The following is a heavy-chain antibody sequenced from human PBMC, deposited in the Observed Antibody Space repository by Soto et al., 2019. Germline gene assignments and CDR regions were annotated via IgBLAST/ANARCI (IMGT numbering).Heavy chain of an antibody. J-gene: IGHJ6*02. CDR1: GGTFSSYA. Sequence: GASVKVSCKASGGTFSSYAISWVRQAPGQGLEWMGGIIPIFGTANYAQKFQGRVTITADESTSTAYMELSSLRSEDTAVYYCATTEYSSSSPGYYCGMDVWGQGTTVTVS. CDR3: ATTEYSSSSPGYYCGMDV. D-gene: IGHD6-6*01. V-gene: IGHV1-69*13. CDR2: IIPIFGTA.